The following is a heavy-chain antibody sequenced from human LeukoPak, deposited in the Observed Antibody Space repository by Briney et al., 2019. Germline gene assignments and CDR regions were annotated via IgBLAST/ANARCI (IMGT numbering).Heavy chain of an antibody. CDR1: GGSISSHY. J-gene: IGHJ3*02. D-gene: IGHD3-10*01. V-gene: IGHV4-4*07. CDR2: IYTSGST. CDR3: ARDYGSGVDAFDI. Sequence: RPSETLSLTCTVSGGSISSHYWSWIRQPAGKGLEWIVRIYTSGSTNYNPSPKTRVTMSSDTSKDQFSLRLTSVTAADTAVYHCARDYGSGVDAFDIWGQGTMVTVSS.